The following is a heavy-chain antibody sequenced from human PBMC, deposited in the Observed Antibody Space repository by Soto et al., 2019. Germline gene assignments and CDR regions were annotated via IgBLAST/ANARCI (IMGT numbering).Heavy chain of an antibody. V-gene: IGHV3-23*01. D-gene: IGHD5-12*01. J-gene: IGHJ1*01. Sequence: GSLRLSCAASAFTLTNYAISWVRQAPGKGLEWVSAISGSRGSTYYADSVKGRFTISSDNSKNTLYLQMNSLRAEDTAVYSCAIMDARDGYNYYRAAFFQHCVQGTLVNVFS. CDR1: AFTLTNYA. CDR3: AIMDARDGYNYYRAAFFQH. CDR2: ISGSRGST.